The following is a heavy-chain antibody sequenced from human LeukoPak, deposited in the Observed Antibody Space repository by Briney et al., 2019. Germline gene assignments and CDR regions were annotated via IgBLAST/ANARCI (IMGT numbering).Heavy chain of an antibody. Sequence: SETLSLTCVVYGGSFSGYYWSWIRQPPGKGLEWIGEINHSGSINYNPSLKSRVTISVDTSKNQFSLKLSSVTAADTAVYYCARVGSSSWYGYWGQGTLVTVSS. V-gene: IGHV4-34*01. D-gene: IGHD6-13*01. CDR3: ARVGSSSWYGY. CDR2: INHSGSI. CDR1: GGSFSGYY. J-gene: IGHJ4*02.